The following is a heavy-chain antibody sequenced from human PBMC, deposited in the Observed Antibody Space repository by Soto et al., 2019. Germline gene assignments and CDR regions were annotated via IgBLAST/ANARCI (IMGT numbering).Heavy chain of an antibody. CDR2: IYYSGST. D-gene: IGHD6-6*01. Sequence: QLQLQESGPGLVKPSETLSLTCTVSGGSISSSSYYWGWIRQPPGKVLEWIGSIYYSGSTYYNPSLKSRVTISVDTSKNQFSLKLSSVTAADTAVYYCARFGAPPYSSSPIDYWGQGTLVTVSS. CDR3: ARFGAPPYSSSPIDY. J-gene: IGHJ4*02. V-gene: IGHV4-39*01. CDR1: GGSISSSSYY.